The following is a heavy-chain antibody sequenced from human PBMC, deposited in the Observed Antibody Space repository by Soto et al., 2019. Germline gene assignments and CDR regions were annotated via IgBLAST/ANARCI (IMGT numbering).Heavy chain of an antibody. V-gene: IGHV3-15*07. D-gene: IGHD1-1*01. CDR3: TTEVRPIDGNRPFDY. J-gene: IGHJ4*02. CDR1: GFTFSNAW. Sequence: GGSLRLSCAASGFTFSNAWMNWVRQAPGKGLEWVGRIKSKTDGGTTDYAAPVKGRFTISRDDSKNTLYLQMNSLKTEDTAVYYCTTEVRPIDGNRPFDYWGQGTLVTVSS. CDR2: IKSKTDGGTT.